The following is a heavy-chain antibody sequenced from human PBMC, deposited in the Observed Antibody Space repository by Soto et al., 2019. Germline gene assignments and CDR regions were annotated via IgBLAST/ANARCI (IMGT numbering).Heavy chain of an antibody. J-gene: IGHJ4*02. Sequence: SDTLALSCTVSGGSVKSGSDSWSWIRQPPGKGLEWIGYVYHTGRTSYNPSLKSRVSISMDTSKNQFSLNLDSVTAADTAVYFCARDFAYFDSWGQGTLVTVSS. CDR2: VYHTGRT. V-gene: IGHV4-61*01. CDR3: ARDFAYFDS. CDR1: GGSVKSGSDS. D-gene: IGHD3-3*01.